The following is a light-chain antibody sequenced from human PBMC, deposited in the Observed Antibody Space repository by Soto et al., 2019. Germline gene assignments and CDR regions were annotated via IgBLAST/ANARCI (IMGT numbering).Light chain of an antibody. V-gene: IGLV2-14*01. CDR3: TSFKSSTNYV. J-gene: IGLJ1*01. CDR2: EVS. CDR1: SSDVGGYNY. Sequence: QSVLTQPASVSGSPGQSITISCTGTSSDVGGYNYVCWYQHHPGKAPKLVISEVSNRPSGVSDRFSGSKSGNTASLTISGLQPEDEADYYCTSFKSSTNYVFGTGTKVTVL.